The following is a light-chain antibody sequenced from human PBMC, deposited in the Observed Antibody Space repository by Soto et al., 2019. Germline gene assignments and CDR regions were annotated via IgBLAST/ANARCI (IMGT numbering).Light chain of an antibody. CDR2: GAS. V-gene: IGKV3-20*01. CDR3: QHYGTSLRYT. Sequence: DIVLTQSPGTLSLSPGEGATLSCRASQSVSSSSLAWYQQKPGQAPRLLIYGASNRATGIPDRFSGSGSGTDFTLIISRLEPEDFAVYYCQHYGTSLRYTFGQGTKLEIK. CDR1: QSVSSSS. J-gene: IGKJ2*01.